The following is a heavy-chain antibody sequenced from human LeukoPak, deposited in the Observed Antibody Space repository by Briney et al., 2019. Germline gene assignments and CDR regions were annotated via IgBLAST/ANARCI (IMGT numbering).Heavy chain of an antibody. V-gene: IGHV1-2*02. Sequence: GASVKVSCKASGYTFTGYYMHWVRQAPGQGLEWMGWINPNSGGTNYAQKFQGRVTMTRDTSISTAYMELSRLRSDDTAVCYCARGSIPCLVIIGFDYWGQGTLVTVSS. CDR3: ARGSIPCLVIIGFDY. CDR1: GYTFTGYY. CDR2: INPNSGGT. D-gene: IGHD3-9*01. J-gene: IGHJ4*02.